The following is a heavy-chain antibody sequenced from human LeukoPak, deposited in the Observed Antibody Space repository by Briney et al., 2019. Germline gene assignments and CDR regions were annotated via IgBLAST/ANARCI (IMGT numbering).Heavy chain of an antibody. D-gene: IGHD3-22*01. Sequence: GRSLRLSCAASGFTFSSYAMHWVRQAPGKGLEWVAVISYDGSNKYYADSVKGRFTISRDNSKNTLYLQMNSLRAEDTAVYYCARNYDSSGEPFGDFDYWGQGTLVTVSS. J-gene: IGHJ4*02. CDR3: ARNYDSSGEPFGDFDY. CDR2: ISYDGSNK. V-gene: IGHV3-30-3*01. CDR1: GFTFSSYA.